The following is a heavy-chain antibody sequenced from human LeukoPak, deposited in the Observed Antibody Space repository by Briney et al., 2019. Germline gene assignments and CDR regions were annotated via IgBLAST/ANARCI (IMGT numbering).Heavy chain of an antibody. J-gene: IGHJ4*02. D-gene: IGHD6-19*01. V-gene: IGHV4-34*01. CDR1: GGSFSGYY. Sequence: SETLSLTCAVYGGSFSGYYWSWIRQPPGKGLEWIGEINHSGSTNYNPSLKSRVTISVDTSKNHFSLKLSSVTAADTAVYYCVMTTVAVAGLIWGQGILVTVSS. CDR3: VMTTVAVAGLI. CDR2: INHSGST.